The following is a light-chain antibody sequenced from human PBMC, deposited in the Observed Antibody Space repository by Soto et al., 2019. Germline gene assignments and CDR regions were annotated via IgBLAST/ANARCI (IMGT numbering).Light chain of an antibody. J-gene: IGKJ4*01. V-gene: IGKV3-11*01. CDR2: DAS. Sequence: EIVLTQSPATLSLSPGERATLSCRASQSVSSYLAWYQQKPGQAPRLLIYDASNRATGIPARFSGSGSGTEFTRTISSLEPEDFAVYYCQQRSNWPPRLTFGGGPKVEIK. CDR3: QQRSNWPPRLT. CDR1: QSVSSY.